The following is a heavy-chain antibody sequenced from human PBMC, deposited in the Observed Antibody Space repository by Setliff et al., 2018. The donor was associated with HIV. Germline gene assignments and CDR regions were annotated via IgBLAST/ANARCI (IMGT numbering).Heavy chain of an antibody. CDR2: IRYDGSNK. CDR3: AKDQFWRPRAVAGPYYFDY. D-gene: IGHD6-19*01. J-gene: IGHJ4*02. Sequence: GGSLRLSCAASGFTFSSYGMHWVRQAPGKGLEWVAFIRYDGSNKYYADSVKGRFTISRDNSKNTLYLQMNSLRAEGTAVYYCAKDQFWRPRAVAGPYYFDYWGQGTLVTVSS. V-gene: IGHV3-30*02. CDR1: GFTFSSYG.